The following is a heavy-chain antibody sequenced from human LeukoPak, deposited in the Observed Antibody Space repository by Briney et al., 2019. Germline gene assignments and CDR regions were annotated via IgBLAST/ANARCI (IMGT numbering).Heavy chain of an antibody. CDR1: GYTFTSYG. CDR2: ISAYNGNT. Sequence: ASVKVSCKASGYTFTSYGISWVRQAPGQGLEWMGWISAYNGNTNYAQKLQGRVTMTTDTSTSTAYMELRSLRSDDTAVYYCARTTEGWSGELEGYWGQGTLVTVSS. V-gene: IGHV1-18*01. J-gene: IGHJ4*02. D-gene: IGHD3-10*01. CDR3: ARTTEGWSGELEGY.